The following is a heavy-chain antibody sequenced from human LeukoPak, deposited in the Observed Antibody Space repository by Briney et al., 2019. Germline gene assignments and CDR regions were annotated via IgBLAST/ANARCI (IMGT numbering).Heavy chain of an antibody. CDR2: IIIQSGPI. V-gene: IGHV3-48*04. CDR3: ATVPSSAIYYSDCYMDV. D-gene: IGHD2-2*01. CDR1: GFSLGSYA. Sequence: GGSLRLSCEASGFSLGSYAMNWVRQAPGKGLEWVSYIIIQSGPIYYADSVKSRFTVSRDNAKRSPYIQMYRPRAEDTPVYYSATVPSSAIYYSDCYMDVWGKGTTVTVSS. J-gene: IGHJ6*03.